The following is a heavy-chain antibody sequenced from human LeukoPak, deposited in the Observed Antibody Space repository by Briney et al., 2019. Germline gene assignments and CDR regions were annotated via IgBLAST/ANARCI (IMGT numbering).Heavy chain of an antibody. CDR1: GFTFSNYA. D-gene: IGHD6-19*01. CDR2: ISGSGGST. Sequence: GGSLRLSCAASGFTFSNYAMNWVRQAPGKGLEWVSAISGSGGSTYYADSVKGRFTISRDNSKNTLYLQMNSLRAEDTAVYYCAKVTRYSSGWYYFDYWGQGTLVTVSS. CDR3: AKVTRYSSGWYYFDY. J-gene: IGHJ4*02. V-gene: IGHV3-23*01.